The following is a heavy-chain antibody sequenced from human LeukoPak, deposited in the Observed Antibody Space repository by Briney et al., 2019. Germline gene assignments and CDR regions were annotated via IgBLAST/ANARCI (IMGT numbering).Heavy chain of an antibody. V-gene: IGHV4-38-2*02. CDR1: GYSISSGYY. J-gene: IGHJ6*03. CDR2: IYHSGST. D-gene: IGHD4-17*01. Sequence: SETLSLTCTVSGYSISSGYYWGWIRQPPGKGLEWIGSIYHSGSTYYNPSLKSRVTISVDTSKNQFSLKLSPVTAADTAVYYCARPGGDYVSSYMDVWGKGTTVTVSS. CDR3: ARPGGDYVSSYMDV.